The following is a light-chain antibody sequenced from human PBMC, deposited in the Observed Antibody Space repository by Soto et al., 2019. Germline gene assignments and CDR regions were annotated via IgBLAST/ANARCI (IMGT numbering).Light chain of an antibody. CDR3: QQYKNWPPWT. V-gene: IGKV3-15*01. CDR2: SAS. J-gene: IGKJ1*01. Sequence: EVVMTQSPASLSVSPGDSATLSCRASQSVSTNLVWYQQKPGQAPRLLIYSASTRATGVPARFSGSGSGTEFTLTISSLQSEDFAVYYCQQYKNWPPWTFGQGTKVEIK. CDR1: QSVSTN.